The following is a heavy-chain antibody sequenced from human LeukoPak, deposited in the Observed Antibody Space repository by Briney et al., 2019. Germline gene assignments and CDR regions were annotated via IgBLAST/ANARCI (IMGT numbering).Heavy chain of an antibody. D-gene: IGHD4-11*01. CDR1: GYSISSGYY. Sequence: SETLSLTCTVSGYSISSGYYWGWIRQPPGKGLEWTGSIDHSGSTYYNPSLKSRITISVDTSKNQFSLKLSSVTAADTAVYYCARVARHDYTYYPGGNYFDYWGQGTLVTVSS. CDR2: IDHSGST. CDR3: ARVARHDYTYYPGGNYFDY. V-gene: IGHV4-38-2*02. J-gene: IGHJ4*02.